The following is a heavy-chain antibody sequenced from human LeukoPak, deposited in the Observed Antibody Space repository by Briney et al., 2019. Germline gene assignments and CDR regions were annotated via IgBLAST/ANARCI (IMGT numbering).Heavy chain of an antibody. V-gene: IGHV3-74*01. CDR1: GFTFSSYW. J-gene: IGHJ4*02. Sequence: GSLRLSCAASGFTFSSYWMHWVRQAPGKGLVWVPRISIDGSITTYADSVKGRFTTSRDNAKNTLYLQMNSLRAEDTAVYYCARETAVAGTYYSDYWGQGTLVTVSS. CDR2: ISIDGSIT. D-gene: IGHD6-19*01. CDR3: ARETAVAGTYYSDY.